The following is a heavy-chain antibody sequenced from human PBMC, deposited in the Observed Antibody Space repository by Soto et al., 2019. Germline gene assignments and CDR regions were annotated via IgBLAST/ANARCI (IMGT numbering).Heavy chain of an antibody. V-gene: IGHV1-2*04. CDR3: ARGVYYDSSGPHGLHCDY. J-gene: IGHJ4*02. Sequence: GASVKVSCKASGYTFTGYYMHWVRQAPGQGLEWMGWINPNSGGTNYAQKFQGWVTMTRDTSISTAYMELSRLRSDDTAVYYCARGVYYDSSGPHGLHCDYWGQGTLVTVSS. D-gene: IGHD3-22*01. CDR2: INPNSGGT. CDR1: GYTFTGYY.